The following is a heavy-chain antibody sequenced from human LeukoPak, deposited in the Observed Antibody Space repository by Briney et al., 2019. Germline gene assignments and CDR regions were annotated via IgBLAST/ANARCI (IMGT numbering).Heavy chain of an antibody. J-gene: IGHJ6*03. CDR1: GGSISSYY. Sequence: SETLSPTSTVPGGSISSYYWSWIRQPPRQGLGWGGYIYYSGSTNYNPSLKSRVTISVDTSKNQFSLKLSSVTAADTAVYYCARGGGNYYYYYMDVWGKGTTVTVSS. CDR2: IYYSGST. CDR3: ARGGGNYYYYYMDV. V-gene: IGHV4-59*01. D-gene: IGHD2-15*01.